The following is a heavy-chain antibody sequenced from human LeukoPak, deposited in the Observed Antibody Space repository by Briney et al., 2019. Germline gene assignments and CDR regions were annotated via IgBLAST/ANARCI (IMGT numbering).Heavy chain of an antibody. J-gene: IGHJ4*02. CDR1: GYTFINYY. V-gene: IGHV1-46*01. Sequence: ASVTVSCKASGYTFINYYMHWVRQAPGQGLEWMGIINPSGGSTSYAQKFQGRVTMTRDTSTSTVYMELRSLRSEDTAVYYCARDRGYNYLFDYWGQGTLVTVSS. D-gene: IGHD5-18*01. CDR2: INPSGGST. CDR3: ARDRGYNYLFDY.